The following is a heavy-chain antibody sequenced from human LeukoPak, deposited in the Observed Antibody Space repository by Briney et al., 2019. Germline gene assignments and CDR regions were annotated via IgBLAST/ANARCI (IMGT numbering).Heavy chain of an antibody. CDR2: IYYSGST. Sequence: SETLSLTCTVSGGSISSYYWSWIRQPPGKGLEWIGYIYYSGSTNYNPSLKSRVTISVDTSKNQFSLKLSSVTAADTAVYYCARPLDNLGYSYARYGMDVWGQGTTVTVSS. D-gene: IGHD5-18*01. J-gene: IGHJ6*02. V-gene: IGHV4-59*08. CDR3: ARPLDNLGYSYARYGMDV. CDR1: GGSISSYY.